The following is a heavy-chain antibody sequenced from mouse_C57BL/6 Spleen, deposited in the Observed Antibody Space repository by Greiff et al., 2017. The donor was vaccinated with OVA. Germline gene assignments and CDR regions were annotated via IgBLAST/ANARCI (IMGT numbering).Heavy chain of an antibody. V-gene: IGHV5-6*01. CDR2: ISSGGSYT. Sequence: EVQRVESGGDLVKPGGSLKLSCAASGFTFSSYGMSWVRQTPDKRLEWVATISSGGSYTYYPDSVKGRFTISRDNAKNTLYLQMSSLKSEDTAMYYCARGDSNYGFAYWGQGTLVTVSA. D-gene: IGHD2-5*01. CDR3: ARGDSNYGFAY. CDR1: GFTFSSYG. J-gene: IGHJ3*01.